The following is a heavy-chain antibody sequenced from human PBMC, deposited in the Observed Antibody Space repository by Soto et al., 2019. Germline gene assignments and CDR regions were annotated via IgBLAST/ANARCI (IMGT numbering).Heavy chain of an antibody. D-gene: IGHD6-13*01. CDR2: IWYDGSNK. CDR3: ARDRGIAAAYNWFDP. Sequence: GGSLRLPCAASGLTCVNYGMSWISQAPGKVLEWVAGIWYDGSNKNYADSVKGRFTISRDNSKNTLYLQMDGLRSEDTAIYYCARDRGIAAAYNWFDPWGQGTLVTVSS. V-gene: IGHV3-33*08. J-gene: IGHJ5*02. CDR1: GLTCVNYG.